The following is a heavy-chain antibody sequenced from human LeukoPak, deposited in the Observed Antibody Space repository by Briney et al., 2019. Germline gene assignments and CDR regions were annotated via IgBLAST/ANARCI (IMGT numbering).Heavy chain of an antibody. V-gene: IGHV4-59*01. CDR1: GGSISSYY. J-gene: IGHJ4*02. CDR3: ARVASSGYFDY. D-gene: IGHD6-6*01. CDR2: IYYSGST. Sequence: SETLSLTCTVSGGSISSYYWSWIRQPPGKGLEWIGYIYYSGSTNYNPSLKSRVTTSVDTSKNQLSLKLSSVTAADTAVYYCARVASSGYFDYWGQGTLVTVSS.